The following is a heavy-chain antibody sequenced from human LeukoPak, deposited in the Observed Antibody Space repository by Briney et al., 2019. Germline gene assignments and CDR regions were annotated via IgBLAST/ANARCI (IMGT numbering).Heavy chain of an antibody. CDR2: ISGSGGST. CDR3: ASFITDIAVDI. V-gene: IGHV3-23*01. CDR1: GFTFSSYA. D-gene: IGHD6-19*01. J-gene: IGHJ3*02. Sequence: GGSLRLSCAASGFTFSSYAMSWVRQAPGKGLDWVSAISGSGGSTYYADSVKGRFTISRDNAKNSLYLQMNSLRAEDTAVYYCASFITDIAVDIWGQGTMVTVSS.